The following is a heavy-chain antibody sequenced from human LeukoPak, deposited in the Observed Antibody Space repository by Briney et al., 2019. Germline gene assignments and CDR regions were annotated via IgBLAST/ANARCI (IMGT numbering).Heavy chain of an antibody. V-gene: IGHV1-2*02. D-gene: IGHD3-10*01. CDR1: GYTFTGYY. J-gene: IGHJ5*02. Sequence: GASVKVSCKASGYTFTGYYMHWVRQAPGQGLEWMGWINPNSGGTNYAQKLQGRVTMTTDTSTSTAYMELRSLRSDDTAVYYCARMKAVWFGEFASSEGWFDPWGQGTLVTVSS. CDR3: ARMKAVWFGEFASSEGWFDP. CDR2: INPNSGGT.